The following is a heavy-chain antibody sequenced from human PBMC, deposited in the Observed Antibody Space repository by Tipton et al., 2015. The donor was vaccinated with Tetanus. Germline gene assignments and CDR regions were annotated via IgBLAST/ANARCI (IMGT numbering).Heavy chain of an antibody. CDR3: ARDSPGIAVAAGAGAFDI. V-gene: IGHV4-30-4*01. Sequence: QLVQSGPEVKPSETLSLTCSVSRGSLRSDDYQWNWIRQPPGKGLEWIGNIYYSGSTYYNPSLKSRVTISEDTSKNQFSLKLTSVTAADTAVYYCARDSPGIAVAAGAGAFDIWGQGTMVTVSS. D-gene: IGHD6-19*01. J-gene: IGHJ3*02. CDR1: RGSLRSDDYQ. CDR2: IYYSGST.